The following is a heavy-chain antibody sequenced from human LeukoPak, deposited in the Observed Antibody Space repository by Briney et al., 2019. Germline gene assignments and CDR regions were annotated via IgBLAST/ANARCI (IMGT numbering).Heavy chain of an antibody. CDR2: LSTTGNT. Sequence: ASETPSLTCTVSGGSISTHYWSWIRQPAGKGLEWIGRLSTTGNTNYNPSLKSRVTMSVDTSKNQFSLKLSSVTAADTAVYYCAREVEMATQFDYWGQGTLVTVSS. D-gene: IGHD5-24*01. V-gene: IGHV4-4*07. CDR3: AREVEMATQFDY. J-gene: IGHJ4*02. CDR1: GGSISTHY.